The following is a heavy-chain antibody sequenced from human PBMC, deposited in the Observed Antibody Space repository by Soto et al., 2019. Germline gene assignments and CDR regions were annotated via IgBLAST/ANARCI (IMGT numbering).Heavy chain of an antibody. Sequence: EVQVVESGGGLIQPGGSLRLSCAASGFVVSETYMSWVRQAPGRGLQWVSFTYSGGSTYYADSVKGRFTISRDSSRNTLYLQMDSLRVEDTAVYYWARDCGGGSCYPALGAWGQGTLVTVSS. CDR3: ARDCGGGSCYPALGA. CDR1: GFVVSETY. D-gene: IGHD2-15*01. V-gene: IGHV3-53*01. CDR2: TYSGGST. J-gene: IGHJ5*02.